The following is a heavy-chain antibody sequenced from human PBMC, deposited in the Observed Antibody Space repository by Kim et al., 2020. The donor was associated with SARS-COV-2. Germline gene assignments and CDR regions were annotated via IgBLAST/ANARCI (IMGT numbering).Heavy chain of an antibody. V-gene: IGHV4-39*01. Sequence: KSRVTISVDTSKNQFSLKLSSVTAADTAVYYCARSPLLWFGELSMTIFDYWGQGTLVTVSS. D-gene: IGHD3-10*01. CDR3: ARSPLLWFGELSMTIFDY. J-gene: IGHJ4*02.